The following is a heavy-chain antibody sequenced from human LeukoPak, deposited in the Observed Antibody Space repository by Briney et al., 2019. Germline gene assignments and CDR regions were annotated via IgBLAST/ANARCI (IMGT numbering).Heavy chain of an antibody. V-gene: IGHV3-23*01. CDR3: AKAPPWYSSSLAGGFDY. Sequence: GGSLRLSCAASGFTFSSYGMSWVRQAPGKGQEWVSAISGSGGSTYYADSVKGRFTISRDNSKNTLYLQMNSLRAEDTAVYYCAKAPPWYSSSLAGGFDYWGQGTLVTVSS. CDR1: GFTFSSYG. J-gene: IGHJ4*02. D-gene: IGHD6-13*01. CDR2: ISGSGGST.